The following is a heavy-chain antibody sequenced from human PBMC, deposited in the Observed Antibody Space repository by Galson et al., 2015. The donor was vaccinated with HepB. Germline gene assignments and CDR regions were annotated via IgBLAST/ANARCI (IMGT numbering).Heavy chain of an antibody. CDR2: IIGGGSVT. D-gene: IGHD2-15*01. CDR3: ATASYCSGGTSCFDC. V-gene: IGHV3-23*01. Sequence: SLRLSCAASGFTFSSDAMSWVRQAPGKGLEWVASIIGGGSVTYYADSVKGRFTISRDNSKNTLYLQMNSLRAEDTAVYYCATASYCSGGTSCFDCWGQVTLVTVPS. J-gene: IGHJ4*02. CDR1: GFTFSSDA.